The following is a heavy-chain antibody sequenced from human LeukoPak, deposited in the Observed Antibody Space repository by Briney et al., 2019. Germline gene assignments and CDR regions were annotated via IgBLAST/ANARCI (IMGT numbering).Heavy chain of an antibody. CDR1: GFTFSDYY. J-gene: IGHJ6*02. Sequence: PGRSLRLSCAPSGFTFSDYYMSSIRHAPGKGLEWVSYISSSSSYTNYADSVKGRFTISRDNAKNSLYLQMNSLRAEDTAVYYCARDLYNMAKDYYYGMDVWGQGTTVTVCS. V-gene: IGHV3-11*05. D-gene: IGHD2-2*02. CDR3: ARDLYNMAKDYYYGMDV. CDR2: ISSSSSYT.